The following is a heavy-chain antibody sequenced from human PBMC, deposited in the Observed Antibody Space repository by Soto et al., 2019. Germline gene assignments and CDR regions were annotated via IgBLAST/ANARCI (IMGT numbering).Heavy chain of an antibody. D-gene: IGHD6-13*01. Sequence: GGSLRLSCAASGFTFSSYSMNWVRQASGKGLEWVSSISSSSSYIYYADSVKGRFTISRDNAKNSLYLQMNSLRAEDTAVYYCPRVFSSWDAFDIWGQGTMVTVSS. J-gene: IGHJ3*02. V-gene: IGHV3-21*01. CDR1: GFTFSSYS. CDR2: ISSSSSYI. CDR3: PRVFSSWDAFDI.